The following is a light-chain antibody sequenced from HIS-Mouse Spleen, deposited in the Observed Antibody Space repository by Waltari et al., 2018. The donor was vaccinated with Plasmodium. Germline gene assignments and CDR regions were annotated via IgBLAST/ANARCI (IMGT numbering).Light chain of an antibody. CDR1: QSVSSSY. Sequence: EIVLTQSPGTLSLSPGERATLSCRASQSVSSSYLAWYQQKPGQAPRLLIYGASSRATGIPDRFSGSGSGTDFTLTISRLEPKDFAVYYCQQYGSSLPSTFGGGTKVEIK. CDR3: QQYGSSLPST. V-gene: IGKV3-20*01. J-gene: IGKJ4*01. CDR2: GAS.